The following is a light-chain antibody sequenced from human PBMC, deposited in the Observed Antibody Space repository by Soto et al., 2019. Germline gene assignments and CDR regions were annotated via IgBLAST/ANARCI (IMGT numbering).Light chain of an antibody. Sequence: EVVLTQSPATLSVSPGDRATLSCRASQYIGSAVAWYHQRSGQAPRLLIFDASIRVPTTPARFSGSVSGTEFTLTISSLESEDFAVYFCQQYGDRSRTFGQGTKVEIK. V-gene: IGKV3-15*01. CDR2: DAS. CDR3: QQYGDRSRT. CDR1: QYIGSA. J-gene: IGKJ1*01.